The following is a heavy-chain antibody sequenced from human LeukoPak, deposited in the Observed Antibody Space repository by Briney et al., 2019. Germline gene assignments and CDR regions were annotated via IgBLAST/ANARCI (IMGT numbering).Heavy chain of an antibody. J-gene: IGHJ6*02. D-gene: IGHD4-17*01. CDR2: IYTSGST. CDR1: GGSISSYY. CDR3: ARGGDLTRPYYYYGMDV. V-gene: IGHV4-4*07. Sequence: PSETLSLTCTVSGGSISSYYWSWIRQPAGKGLEWIGRIYTSGSTNYNPSLKSRVTMSVDTSKNQFSLKLSSVTAADTAVYYCARGGDLTRPYYYYGMDVWGQGTTVTVSS.